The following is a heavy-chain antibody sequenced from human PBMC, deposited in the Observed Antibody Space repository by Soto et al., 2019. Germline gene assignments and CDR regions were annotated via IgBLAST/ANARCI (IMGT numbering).Heavy chain of an antibody. CDR3: ARDFWVLNYYYGMDV. V-gene: IGHV3-13*01. J-gene: IGHJ6*02. CDR1: GFTFSSYD. D-gene: IGHD3-3*01. Sequence: GGSLRLSCAASGFTFSSYDMHWVRQATGKGLEWVSAIGTAGDTYYPGSVKGRFTISRENAKNSLYLQMNSLRAEDTAVYYCARDFWVLNYYYGMDVWGQGTTVTVSS. CDR2: IGTAGDT.